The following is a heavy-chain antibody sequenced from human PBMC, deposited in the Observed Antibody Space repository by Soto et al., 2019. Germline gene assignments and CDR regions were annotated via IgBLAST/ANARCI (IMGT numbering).Heavy chain of an antibody. CDR1: GFTFKNYG. CDR3: ARDLSDY. V-gene: IGHV3-33*01. CDR2: VYYDGSNQ. J-gene: IGHJ4*02. Sequence: QVQLVESGGGVVQPGTSLRLSCAASGFTFKNYGMHWVRQAPGKGLEWVAIVYYDGSNQYYADSVKGRFTISRDNSKNTLYLQMNSLRDDATAMYYCARDLSDYWGQGTLVTVSS.